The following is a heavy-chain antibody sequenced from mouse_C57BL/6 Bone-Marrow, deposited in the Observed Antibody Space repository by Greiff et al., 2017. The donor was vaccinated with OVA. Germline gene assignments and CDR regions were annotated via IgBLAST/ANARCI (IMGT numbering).Heavy chain of an antibody. D-gene: IGHD1-1*02. V-gene: IGHV1-61*01. CDR3: ARGGYYVGY. Sequence: QVQLQQPGAELVRPGSSVKLSCKASGYTFTSYWMDWVKQRPGQGLEWIGNIYPSDSETHYNQKFKDKATLTVDKSSSTAYMQLSSLTSEDSAVYYCARGGYYVGYWGQSTTLTVSS. CDR2: IYPSDSET. J-gene: IGHJ2*01. CDR1: GYTFTSYW.